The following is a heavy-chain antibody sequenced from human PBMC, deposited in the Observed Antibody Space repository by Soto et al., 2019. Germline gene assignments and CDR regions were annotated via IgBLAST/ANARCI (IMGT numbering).Heavy chain of an antibody. D-gene: IGHD6-6*01. V-gene: IGHV4-59*01. CDR2: IYYSGST. Sequence: TSETLSLTCTVSGGSISSYYWSWIRQPPGKGLEWIGCIYYSGSTNYNPSLKSRVTMTRNTSISTAYMELSSLRSEDTAVYYCARGSGIAARRGNWFDPWGQGTLVTVSS. J-gene: IGHJ5*02. CDR1: GGSISSYY. CDR3: ARGSGIAARRGNWFDP.